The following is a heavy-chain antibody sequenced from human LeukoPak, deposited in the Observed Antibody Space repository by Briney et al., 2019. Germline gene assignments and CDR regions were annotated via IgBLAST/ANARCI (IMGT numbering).Heavy chain of an antibody. CDR1: GGSITSSNW. J-gene: IGHJ4*02. Sequence: SETLSLTCAVSGGSITSSNWWTCVRQPPEKGLEWIGEIYHSGSTNYNPSLKSRVTISVDKSSNQFSLKLNSVTAADTAVYYCARNAGNSDVDFSGQGTPVTVSS. D-gene: IGHD4-23*01. V-gene: IGHV4-4*02. CDR3: ARNAGNSDVDF. CDR2: IYHSGST.